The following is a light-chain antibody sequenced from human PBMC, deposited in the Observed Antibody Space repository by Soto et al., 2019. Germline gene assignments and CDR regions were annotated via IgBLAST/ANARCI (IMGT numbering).Light chain of an antibody. J-gene: IGKJ1*01. CDR1: QGIGNN. CDR2: TAS. CDR3: QTYDSVPWS. V-gene: IGKV1-27*01. Sequence: DIQMTQSPSSLSASVGARVTITCRASQGIGNNLAWYQQKPGKVPKVLIYTASTLHAGVPPRFSGRGAGTEFAHTINGLQGEDGATYFWQTYDSVPWSFGQGTRVEI.